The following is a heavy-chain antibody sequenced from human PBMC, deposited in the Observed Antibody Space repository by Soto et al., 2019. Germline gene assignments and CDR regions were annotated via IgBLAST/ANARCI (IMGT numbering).Heavy chain of an antibody. CDR3: ARGQGGGSPKGNYYYYYMDV. D-gene: IGHD2-15*01. Sequence: TLSLTCAVYGGSFSGYYWSWIRQPPGKGLEWIGEINHSGSTNYNPSLKSRVTISVDTSKNQFSLKLSSVTAADTAVYYCARGQGGGSPKGNYYYYYMDVWGKGTTVTVSS. J-gene: IGHJ6*03. V-gene: IGHV4-34*01. CDR1: GGSFSGYY. CDR2: INHSGST.